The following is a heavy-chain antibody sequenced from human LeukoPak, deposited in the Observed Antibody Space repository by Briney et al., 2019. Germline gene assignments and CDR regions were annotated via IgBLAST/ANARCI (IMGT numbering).Heavy chain of an antibody. D-gene: IGHD6-6*01. J-gene: IGHJ5*02. V-gene: IGHV4-59*01. CDR3: ARVPYSSSSGDWFDP. CDR2: TYYSGST. CDR1: GGSISSYY. Sequence: TSETLSLTCTVSGGSISSYYWSWIRQPPGKGLEWIGYTYYSGSTNYNPSLKSRVTISVDTSKNQFSLKLSSVTAADTAVYYCARVPYSSSSGDWFDPWGQGTLVTVSS.